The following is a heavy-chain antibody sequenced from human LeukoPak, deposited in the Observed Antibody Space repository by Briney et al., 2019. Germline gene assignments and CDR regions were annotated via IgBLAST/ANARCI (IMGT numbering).Heavy chain of an antibody. V-gene: IGHV1-69*01. J-gene: IGHJ5*02. Sequence: SVKVSCKASGGTFSSYAISWVRQAPGQGLEWMGGIIPIFGTANYAQKFQGRATITADESTSTAYMELSSLRSEDTAVYYCARAGYCSSTSCDGNNWFDPWGQGTLVTVSS. CDR2: IIPIFGTA. D-gene: IGHD2-2*01. CDR1: GGTFSSYA. CDR3: ARAGYCSSTSCDGNNWFDP.